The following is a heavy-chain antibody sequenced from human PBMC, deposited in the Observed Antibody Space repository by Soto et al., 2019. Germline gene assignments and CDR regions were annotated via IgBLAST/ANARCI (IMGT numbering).Heavy chain of an antibody. CDR1: GGSISSGDYY. CDR3: ARRYSSVYYYYGMDV. J-gene: IGHJ6*02. CDR2: IYYSGST. D-gene: IGHD6-25*01. Sequence: QVQLQESGPGLVKPSQTLSLTCTVSGGSISSGDYYWSWIRQPPGKGLEWIGYIYYSGSTYYNPSLKSRVTISVDTSKNQYSLKLSSVTAADTAVYYCARRYSSVYYYYGMDVWGQGTTVTVSS. V-gene: IGHV4-30-4*01.